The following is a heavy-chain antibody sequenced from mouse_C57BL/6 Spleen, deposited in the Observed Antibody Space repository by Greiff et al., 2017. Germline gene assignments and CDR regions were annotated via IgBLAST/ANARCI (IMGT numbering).Heavy chain of an antibody. CDR1: GFTFSSYG. D-gene: IGHD2-5*01. Sequence: EVKLVESGGDLVKPGGSLKLSCAASGFTFSSYGMSWVRQTPDKRLEWVATISSGGSYTYYPDSVKGRFTISRDNAKNTLYLQMSSLKSEDTAMYYCARRYSNYAMDYWGQGTSVTVSS. CDR3: ARRYSNYAMDY. V-gene: IGHV5-6*02. J-gene: IGHJ4*01. CDR2: ISSGGSYT.